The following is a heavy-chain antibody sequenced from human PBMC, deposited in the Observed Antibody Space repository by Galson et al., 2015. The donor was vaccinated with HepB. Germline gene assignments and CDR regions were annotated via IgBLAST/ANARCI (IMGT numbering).Heavy chain of an antibody. CDR1: GFPFSTSA. D-gene: IGHD6-13*01. CDR2: ISDNGDHT. CDR3: AKIFGGGHSSTWFDYFDN. Sequence: SLRLSCAGTGFPFSTSAMSWVRQAPGKGLEWVSLISDNGDHTYYADSVKGRFTISRDNSKNSQYLQMNSLRAEDTAVYYCAKIFGGGHSSTWFDYFDNWGQGTLVTVSS. V-gene: IGHV3-23*01. J-gene: IGHJ4*02.